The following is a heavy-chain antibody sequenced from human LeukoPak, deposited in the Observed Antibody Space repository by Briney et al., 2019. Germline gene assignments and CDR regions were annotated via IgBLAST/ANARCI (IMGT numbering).Heavy chain of an antibody. CDR3: AAFWSGYYAY. J-gene: IGHJ4*02. D-gene: IGHD3-3*01. V-gene: IGHV3-23*01. Sequence: PGGSLRLSCAASGFTFSSYAMTWVRQAPGKGLEWVSDLSGSGDYTYYADSVKGRFTISRDNSKNTLYLQMGSLRAEDMAVYYCAAFWSGYYAYWGQGTLVTVSS. CDR2: LSGSGDYT. CDR1: GFTFSSYA.